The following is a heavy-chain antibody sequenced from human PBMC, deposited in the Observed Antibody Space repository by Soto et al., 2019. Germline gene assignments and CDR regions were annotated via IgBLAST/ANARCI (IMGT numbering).Heavy chain of an antibody. Sequence: SGPTLVNPTETLTLTCTVSGFSLSNARMGVSWIRQPPGKALEWLAHIFSNDEKSYSTSLKSRLTISKDTSKSQVVLTMTNMDPVDTATYYCARLRWRYYYGMDVWGQGTTVTVSS. D-gene: IGHD2-15*01. V-gene: IGHV2-26*01. CDR2: IFSNDEK. CDR3: ARLRWRYYYGMDV. J-gene: IGHJ6*02. CDR1: GFSLSNARMG.